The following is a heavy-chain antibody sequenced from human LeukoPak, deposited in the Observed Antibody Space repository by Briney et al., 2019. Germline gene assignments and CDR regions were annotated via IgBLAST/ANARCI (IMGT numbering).Heavy chain of an antibody. V-gene: IGHV1-69*13. CDR3: ARRVRYSSSWYAFDY. J-gene: IGHJ4*02. CDR1: GGTFSIYA. Sequence: SVRVSCKASGGTFSIYAISWVRQAPGQGLEWMGGIIPIFGTANYAQKFQGRVTITADESTSTAYMELSSLRSEDTAVYYCARRVRYSSSWYAFDYWGQGTLVTVSS. D-gene: IGHD6-13*01. CDR2: IIPIFGTA.